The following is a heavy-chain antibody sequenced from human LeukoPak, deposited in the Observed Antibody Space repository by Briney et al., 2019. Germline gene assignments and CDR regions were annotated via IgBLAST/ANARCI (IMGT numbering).Heavy chain of an antibody. V-gene: IGHV4-34*01. D-gene: IGHD6-19*01. CDR2: INHSGST. CDR3: ARGSGDFDY. J-gene: IGHJ4*02. CDR1: GGSFSGYY. Sequence: SETLSLTCAVYGGSFSGYYWSWIRQPPGKGLEWMGEINHSGSTNYNPSLKSRVTISVDTSKNQFSLKLSSVTAADTAVYYCARGSGDFDYWGQGTLVTVSS.